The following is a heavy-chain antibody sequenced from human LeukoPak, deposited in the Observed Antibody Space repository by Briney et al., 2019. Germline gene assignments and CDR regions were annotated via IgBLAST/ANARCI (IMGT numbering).Heavy chain of an antibody. CDR1: GFTFSSYD. Sequence: GGSLRLSCAASGFTFSSYDMNWVRQAPGKGLEWVSYISGSGSTILYADSVKGRFTISRDNAKNSLFLQMNSLRAEDTALYYCASGYYYDYWGQGTLVTVSS. V-gene: IGHV3-48*03. CDR3: ASGYYYDY. J-gene: IGHJ4*02. CDR2: ISGSGSTI. D-gene: IGHD3-22*01.